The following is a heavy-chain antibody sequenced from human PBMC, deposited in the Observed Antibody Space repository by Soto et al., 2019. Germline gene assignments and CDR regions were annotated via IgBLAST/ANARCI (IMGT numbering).Heavy chain of an antibody. CDR2: IYHSGST. J-gene: IGHJ5*01. Sequence: PSENLSLTCAVSGGSISSSNWWSWVRQPPGKGLEWIGEIYHSGSTNYNPSLKSRVTISVDKSKNQFSLKLSSVTAADTAVYYCARARHYVFCRGSSRSRGFASWGNGTLGFVS. D-gene: IGHD3-3*01. CDR1: GGSISSSNW. V-gene: IGHV4-4*02. CDR3: ARARHYVFCRGSSRSRGFAS.